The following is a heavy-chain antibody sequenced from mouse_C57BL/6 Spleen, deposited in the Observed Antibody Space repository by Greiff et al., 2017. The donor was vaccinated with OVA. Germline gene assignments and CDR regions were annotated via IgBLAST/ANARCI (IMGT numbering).Heavy chain of an antibody. CDR2: IHPNSGST. V-gene: IGHV1-64*01. CDR3: ASYDGYYGYFDY. Sequence: VKLQQPGAELVKPGASVKLSCKASGYTFTSYWMHWVKQRPGQGLEWIGMIHPNSGSTNYNEKFKSKATLTVDKSSSTAYMQLSSLTSEDSAVYYCASYDGYYGYFDYWGQGTTLTVSS. CDR1: GYTFTSYW. D-gene: IGHD2-3*01. J-gene: IGHJ2*01.